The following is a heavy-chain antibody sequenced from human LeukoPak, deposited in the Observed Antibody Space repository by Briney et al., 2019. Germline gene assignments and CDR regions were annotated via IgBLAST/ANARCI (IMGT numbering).Heavy chain of an antibody. D-gene: IGHD6-13*01. CDR2: ISWNSGSI. V-gene: IGHV3-9*01. CDR3: AKGRYSSSSGYFDY. Sequence: PGGSLRLSCAASGFTFDDYAMHWVRQAPGKGLEWVSGISWNSGSIGYADSVKGRFTISRDNAKNSLYLQMNSLRAEDTALHYCAKGRYSSSSGYFDYWGQGTLVTVSS. J-gene: IGHJ4*02. CDR1: GFTFDDYA.